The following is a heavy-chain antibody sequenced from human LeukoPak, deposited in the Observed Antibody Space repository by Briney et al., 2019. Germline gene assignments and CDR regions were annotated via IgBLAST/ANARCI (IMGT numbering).Heavy chain of an antibody. CDR1: GFPYSSYA. CDR3: AKYSNYYGSGSYYKG. CDR2: LCDCGGRT. J-gene: IGHJ4*02. V-gene: IGHV3-23*01. D-gene: IGHD3-10*01. Sequence: GGSLTLFCSPFGFPYSSYAMMWLRQAPEKGREWFSSLCDCGGRTYYAHSEKGRFTISRDNSKITLYLQMNSLRADDTALYFCAKYSNYYGSGSYYKGWGQGTLVSVSS.